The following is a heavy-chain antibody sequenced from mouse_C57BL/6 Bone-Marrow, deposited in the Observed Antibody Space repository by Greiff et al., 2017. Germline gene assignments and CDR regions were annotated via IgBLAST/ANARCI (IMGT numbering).Heavy chain of an antibody. CDR2: LSDGGSYT. D-gene: IGHD2-1*01. J-gene: IGHJ2*01. CDR1: GFTFSSSA. CDR3: ARGLTTRLDY. V-gene: IGHV5-4*03. Sequence: EVKLMESGGGLVKPGGSLKLSCAASGFTFSSSAMSWVRQTPEKRLEWVATLSDGGSYTYYPDNVKGRFTIARDNAKNNLYLQMSHLKSEDTAMYYCARGLTTRLDYWGQGTTLTVSS.